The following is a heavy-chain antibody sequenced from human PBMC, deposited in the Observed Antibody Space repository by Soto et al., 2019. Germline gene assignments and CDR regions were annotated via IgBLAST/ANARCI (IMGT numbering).Heavy chain of an antibody. CDR1: GGTFSSYA. CDR2: IIPIFGTA. Sequence: ASVKVSCKASGGTFSSYAISWVRQAPGQGLEWMGGIIPIFGTANYAQKFQGRVTITADESTSTAYMELSSLRSEDTAVYYCARGIVGATLAFDIWGQGTMVTVSS. J-gene: IGHJ3*02. CDR3: ARGIVGATLAFDI. V-gene: IGHV1-69*13. D-gene: IGHD1-26*01.